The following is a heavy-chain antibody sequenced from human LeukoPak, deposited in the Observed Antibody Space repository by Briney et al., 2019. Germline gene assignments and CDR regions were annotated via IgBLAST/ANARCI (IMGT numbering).Heavy chain of an antibody. V-gene: IGHV3-21*01. Sequence: GRSLRLSCAASGFTFSSYSMNWVRQAPGKGLEWVSSISGSSSYINYADSVKGRFTISRDNAKNSLYLQMNSLRAEDTAVYHCARDRSGYGNWFDPWGQGTLVTVSS. J-gene: IGHJ5*02. CDR3: ARDRSGYGNWFDP. CDR1: GFTFSSYS. CDR2: ISGSSSYI. D-gene: IGHD6-19*01.